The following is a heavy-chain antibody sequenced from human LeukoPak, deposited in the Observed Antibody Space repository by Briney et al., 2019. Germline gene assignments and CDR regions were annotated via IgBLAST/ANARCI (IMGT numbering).Heavy chain of an antibody. CDR1: GHTFTSYY. CDR2: INPSGGST. CDR3: ARDVPYSSGPSHFQH. V-gene: IGHV1-46*01. J-gene: IGHJ1*01. D-gene: IGHD6-19*01. Sequence: GASVKVSCKASGHTFTSYYMHWVRPAPGQGLEWMGIINPSGGSTSYAQKFQGRVTMTRDTSTSTVYMELSSLRSENTAVYYCARDVPYSSGPSHFQHWGQGTLVTVSS.